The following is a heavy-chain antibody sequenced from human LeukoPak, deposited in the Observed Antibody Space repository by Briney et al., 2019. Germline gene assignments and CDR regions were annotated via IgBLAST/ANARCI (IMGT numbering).Heavy chain of an antibody. CDR3: ARAVPGTGCYFDY. D-gene: IGHD2-8*02. J-gene: IGHJ4*02. CDR2: ISYDGSNK. Sequence: GGSLRLSCAASGFTFSTYGMHWVRQAPGKGLEWVAVISYDGSNKYYADSVKGRFTISRDNSKNTLYLQMNSLRAEDTGVYYCARAVPGTGCYFDYWGQGTLVTVSS. V-gene: IGHV3-30*03. CDR1: GFTFSTYG.